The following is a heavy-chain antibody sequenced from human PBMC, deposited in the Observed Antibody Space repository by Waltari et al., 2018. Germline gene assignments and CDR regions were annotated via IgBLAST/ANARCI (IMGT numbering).Heavy chain of an antibody. V-gene: IGHV3-30*01. CDR3: ARDDRDGLPDYFDF. CDR2: TSHDESQK. J-gene: IGHJ4*02. Sequence: QVQLVESGGGVVQPGRSLRLSCAASGFTFSTYTMHWVRQAPGKGLEWVAVTSHDESQKYYADSVKGRFTISKDNSKNTLYLQMNSLSTEDTAMYYCARDDRDGLPDYFDFWGQGTLVTVSS. CDR1: GFTFSTYT. D-gene: IGHD2-8*01.